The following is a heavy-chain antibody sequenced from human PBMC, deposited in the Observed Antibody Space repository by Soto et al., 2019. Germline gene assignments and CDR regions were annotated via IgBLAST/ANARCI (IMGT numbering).Heavy chain of an antibody. V-gene: IGHV4-31*03. CDR2: IYYSGST. CDR3: AREYYYDSSGFDY. D-gene: IGHD3-22*01. Sequence: TPSLTCTVSGVSISSGGYYWTWIRQHPQKGLEWIGHIYYSGSTYYNPSLKSRVTISVDTSKNQFSLKLSSVTAADTAVYYCAREYYYDSSGFDYWGQGTLVTVSS. CDR1: GVSISSGGYY. J-gene: IGHJ4*02.